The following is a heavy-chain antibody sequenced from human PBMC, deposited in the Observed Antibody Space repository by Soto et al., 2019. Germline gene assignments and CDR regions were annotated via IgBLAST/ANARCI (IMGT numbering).Heavy chain of an antibody. CDR3: VRDRHGDY. J-gene: IGHJ4*02. CDR1: GFTFSNYW. V-gene: IGHV3-74*01. CDR2: IDHDGPT. Sequence: EVQLVESGGGLVQPGGSLRLSCAGSGFTFSNYWMHWVRQAPGKGLEWVSRIDHDGPTDYADSVRGRLTISRDNAENTLYLRMNSLRPEVTAVYYCVRDRHGDYWGQGTLVTVSS.